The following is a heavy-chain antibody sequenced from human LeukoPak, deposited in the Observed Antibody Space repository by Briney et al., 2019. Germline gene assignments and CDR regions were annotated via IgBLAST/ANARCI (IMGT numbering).Heavy chain of an antibody. V-gene: IGHV3-30*04. J-gene: IGHJ4*02. CDR1: GFTFSSYA. CDR2: ISYDGTNK. Sequence: GRSQRLSCAASGFTFSSYAMNGVRQAPGKGLEWVAVISYDGTNKYYTDFVKGRFTISRDNSKNTLYLQMNSLRAEDTAVYYCVRCLEIAAAGDYWGQGTLVTISS. D-gene: IGHD6-13*01. CDR3: VRCLEIAAAGDY.